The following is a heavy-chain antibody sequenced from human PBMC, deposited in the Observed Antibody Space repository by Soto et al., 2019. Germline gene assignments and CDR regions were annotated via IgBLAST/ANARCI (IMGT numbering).Heavy chain of an antibody. CDR1: GYTFTEFD. CDR3: ARVVRFFGGHAGY. Sequence: ASVKVSCKTSGYTFTEFDVNWVRQAPGQGLEWMGWMNTNTGNTGYAQKFQGRVTMTRDTSISTAYMELRRLRSEDTAVYYCARVVRFFGGHAGYWGQGTLVTVSS. V-gene: IGHV1-8*01. D-gene: IGHD3-3*01. CDR2: MNTNTGNT. J-gene: IGHJ4*02.